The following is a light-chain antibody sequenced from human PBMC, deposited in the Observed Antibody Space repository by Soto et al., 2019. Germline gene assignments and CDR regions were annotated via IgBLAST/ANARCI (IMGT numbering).Light chain of an antibody. CDR3: QQSSNTPYT. Sequence: IQLTQSPSSLSASVGDRVTITCRASQGINTFLAWYQQKAGKAPKLLIYAASTLQSGVPSRFSGSGSGTDFTLTISSLQSEDFATYYCQQSSNTPYTFGQGTKVEVK. V-gene: IGKV1-9*01. CDR1: QGINTF. CDR2: AAS. J-gene: IGKJ2*01.